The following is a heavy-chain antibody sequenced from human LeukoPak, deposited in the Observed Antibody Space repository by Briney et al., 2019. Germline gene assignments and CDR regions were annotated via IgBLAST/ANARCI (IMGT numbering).Heavy chain of an antibody. V-gene: IGHV3-11*01. Sequence: GGSLRLSCAASGFTFSYYYMSWIRQAPGKGLEWVSYISSSGSTIYYADSMKGRFTISRDNAQRSRYLQMTSLRAKDTAVYYCATHDLKKAMAFDIWGQGTMVTVSS. D-gene: IGHD2-2*01. CDR3: ATHDLKKAMAFDI. CDR2: ISSSGSTI. J-gene: IGHJ3*02. CDR1: GFTFSYYY.